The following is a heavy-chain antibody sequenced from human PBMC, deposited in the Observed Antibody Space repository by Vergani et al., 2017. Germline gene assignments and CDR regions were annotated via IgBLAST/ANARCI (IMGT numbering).Heavy chain of an antibody. CDR1: GGTFSSYA. Sequence: QVQLVQSGAEVKKPGSSVKVSCKASGGTFSSYAISWVRQAPGQGLEWMGRIIPIFGTANYAQKFQGRVTITADESTSTAYMALSSLRSEDTAVYYCARALSNFGVVIRSQTYYYGMDVWGQGTTVTVSS. D-gene: IGHD3-3*01. V-gene: IGHV1-69*18. J-gene: IGHJ6*02. CDR2: IIPIFGTA. CDR3: ARALSNFGVVIRSQTYYYGMDV.